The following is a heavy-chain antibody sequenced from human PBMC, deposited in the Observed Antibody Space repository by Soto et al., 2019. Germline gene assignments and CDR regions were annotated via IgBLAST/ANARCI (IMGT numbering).Heavy chain of an antibody. CDR2: IHYTGST. CDR3: TTEAYDNSGSLAFDI. CDR1: GGSICSGGYY. D-gene: IGHD3-22*01. Sequence: PSETLSLTCTVSGGSICSGGYYWSWVRKNPGKGLEWIGYIHYTGSTYYNPSLKSRVTMSVDTSQSQFSLKLNSVTAADTAVYYCTTEAYDNSGSLAFDIWGQGTLVTVSS. V-gene: IGHV4-30-4*08. J-gene: IGHJ3*02.